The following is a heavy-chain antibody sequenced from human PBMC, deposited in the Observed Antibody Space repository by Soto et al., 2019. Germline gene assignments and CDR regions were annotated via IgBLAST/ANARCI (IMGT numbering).Heavy chain of an antibody. Sequence: SETLSLTCGVAGGSLSGATYSWNWIRQPPGKGLEWIGYIFPSGTTYYNPSLKSRVTISIDVSKNQFSLSLRSLTAADTAVYYCARSREFDYWSQGTLVTVSS. CDR1: GGSLSGATYS. J-gene: IGHJ4*02. V-gene: IGHV4-30-2*01. CDR2: IFPSGTT. CDR3: ARSREFDY.